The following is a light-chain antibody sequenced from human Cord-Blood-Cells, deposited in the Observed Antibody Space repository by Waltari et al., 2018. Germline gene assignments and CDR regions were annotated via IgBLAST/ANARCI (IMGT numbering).Light chain of an antibody. CDR2: GAS. J-gene: IGKJ1*01. CDR3: QKYNNWPWT. V-gene: IGKV3-15*01. CDR1: QRVSSN. Sequence: EIVMTQSPATLSVSPGERATLSCRASQRVSSNLAWYQQKPGQAPRLLIYGASTRATGIPAMFSGRGSGTEFTLSISSLQSEDFAVYYCQKYNNWPWTFGHGTKVEIK.